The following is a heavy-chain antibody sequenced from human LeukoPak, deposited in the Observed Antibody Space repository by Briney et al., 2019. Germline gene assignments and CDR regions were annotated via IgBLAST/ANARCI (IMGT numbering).Heavy chain of an antibody. CDR3: ATGRDAYKSGC. CDR1: GFTVSDKH. J-gene: IGHJ4*02. Sequence: GGSLRLSCAVSGFTVSDKHMSWVGQAAGKGLEWVATIYSGGNTFYADSVKGRFTISRDNSKNTLYFQMNSLGAEDTAVYYCATGRDAYKSGCWGQGTLVTVSS. CDR2: IYSGGNT. V-gene: IGHV3-66*01. D-gene: IGHD5-24*01.